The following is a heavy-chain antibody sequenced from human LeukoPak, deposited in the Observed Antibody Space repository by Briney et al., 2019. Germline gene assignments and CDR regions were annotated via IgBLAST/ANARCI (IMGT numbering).Heavy chain of an antibody. J-gene: IGHJ4*02. CDR2: IYYNGRT. CDR1: GGSISGYY. D-gene: IGHD5-24*01. Sequence: SETLSLTCSVSGGSISGYYWSWIRQPPGQGLEWIGYIYYNGRTNYNPSLKSRVIISRDTSTNQFSLNLSSVNAADTAVYYCAREYTDGCLIGYWGQGTLVTVSS. V-gene: IGHV4-59*01. CDR3: AREYTDGCLIGY.